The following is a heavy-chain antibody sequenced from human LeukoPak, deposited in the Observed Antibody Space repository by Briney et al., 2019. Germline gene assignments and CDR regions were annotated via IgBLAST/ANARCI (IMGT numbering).Heavy chain of an antibody. CDR3: ARALLGYHYYYYGMDV. D-gene: IGHD3-22*01. CDR2: IYSGGST. V-gene: IGHV3-66*01. J-gene: IGHJ6*02. CDR1: GFTVSSNY. Sequence: GGSLRLSCAASGFTVSSNYMSWVRQAPGKGLEWVSVIYSGGSTYYADSVKGRFTISRDNSKNTLYLQMNGLRAEDTAVYYCARALLGYHYYYYGMDVWGQGTTVTVSS.